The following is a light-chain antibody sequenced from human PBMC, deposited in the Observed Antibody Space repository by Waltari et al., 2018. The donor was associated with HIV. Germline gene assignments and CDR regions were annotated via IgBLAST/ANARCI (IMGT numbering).Light chain of an antibody. J-gene: IGLJ3*02. Sequence: QSALTQPRSVSGSPGQSATISCTGTSSDVGGYNYVSWYQQHPGKAPKLMIYDVTKRPSGVPDRFSGSKSGNTASLTISGLQAEDEADYFCCSYAGGYTLVFGGGTKLTVL. CDR2: DVT. CDR3: CSYAGGYTLV. CDR1: SSDVGGYNY. V-gene: IGLV2-11*01.